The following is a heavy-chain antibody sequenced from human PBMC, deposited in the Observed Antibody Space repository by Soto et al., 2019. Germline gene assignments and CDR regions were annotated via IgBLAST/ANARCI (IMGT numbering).Heavy chain of an antibody. J-gene: IGHJ6*02. CDR2: INPNSGGT. D-gene: IGHD6-13*01. V-gene: IGHV1-2*04. CDR1: GYTFTGYY. Sequence: ASVKVSCKASGYTFTGYYMHWVRQAPGQGLEWMGWINPNSGGTNYAQKFQGWVTMTRDTSISTAYMELSRLRSDDAAVYYRAREATYSSYYYYYGMDVWGQGTTVTVSS. CDR3: AREATYSSYYYYYGMDV.